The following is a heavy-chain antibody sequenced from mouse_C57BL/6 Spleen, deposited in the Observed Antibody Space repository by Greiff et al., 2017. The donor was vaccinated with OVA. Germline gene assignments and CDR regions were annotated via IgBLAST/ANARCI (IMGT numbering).Heavy chain of an antibody. CDR1: GYTFTSYW. D-gene: IGHD1-1*01. CDR3: ARYYYGSSYWYFDV. J-gene: IGHJ1*03. CDR2: IYTSDSDT. V-gene: IGHV1-61*01. Sequence: VKLQQPGAELVRPGSSVTLSCKASGYTFTSYWMDWVKQRPGQGLEWIGNIYTSDSDTHYNQKFKDKATLTVDKSSSTAYMQLSSLTSEDSAVYYCARYYYGSSYWYFDVWGTGTTVTVSS.